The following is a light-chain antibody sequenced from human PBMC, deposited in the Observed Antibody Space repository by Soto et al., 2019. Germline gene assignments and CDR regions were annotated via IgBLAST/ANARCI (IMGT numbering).Light chain of an antibody. CDR1: TGAVTSGHY. V-gene: IGLV7-46*01. CDR2: DTS. Sequence: QAVVTQEPSLTVSPGGTVTLTCGSNTGAVTSGHYPYWFQQKPGQAPRTLIYDTSNKHSWTPARFSGSLLGGRAALTLSGAQPEDEADYYCLLSHPGGRTFGGRTKVTVL. J-gene: IGLJ2*01. CDR3: LLSHPGGRT.